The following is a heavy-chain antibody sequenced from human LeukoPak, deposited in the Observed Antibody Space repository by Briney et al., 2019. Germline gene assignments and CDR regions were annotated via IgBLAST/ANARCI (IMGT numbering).Heavy chain of an antibody. Sequence: SETLSLTCAVYGGSFRGYYWSWIRQPPGKGLEWTGEINHSGSTNYNPSLKSRVTISVDTSKNQFSLKLSSVTAADTAVYYCAITGYSSSYDYWGQGTLVTVSS. CDR1: GGSFRGYY. CDR2: INHSGST. J-gene: IGHJ4*02. D-gene: IGHD6-13*01. CDR3: AITGYSSSYDY. V-gene: IGHV4-34*01.